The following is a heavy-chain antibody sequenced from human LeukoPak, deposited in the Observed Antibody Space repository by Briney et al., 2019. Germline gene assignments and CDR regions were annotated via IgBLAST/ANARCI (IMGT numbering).Heavy chain of an antibody. CDR2: IYYSGST. CDR1: GGSISSYY. Sequence: TSETLSLTCTVSGGSISSYYWSWIRQPPGKGLEWIGYIYYSGSTNYNPSLKSRVTISVDTPKNQFSLKLSSVTAADTAVYYCASENGSYSYFDYWGQGTLVTVSS. D-gene: IGHD1-26*01. J-gene: IGHJ4*02. V-gene: IGHV4-59*01. CDR3: ASENGSYSYFDY.